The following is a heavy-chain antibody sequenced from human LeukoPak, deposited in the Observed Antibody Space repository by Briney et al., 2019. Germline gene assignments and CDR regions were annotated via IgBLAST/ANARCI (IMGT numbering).Heavy chain of an antibody. Sequence: GGSLRLSCAASGFTFSSYAMHWVRQAPGKGLGWVAVISYDGSNKYYADSVKDRFTISRDNSKNTLYLQMNSLRAEDTAVYYCARANAGYCSSTSCPPEDYWGQGTLVTVSS. D-gene: IGHD2-2*01. CDR3: ARANAGYCSSTSCPPEDY. V-gene: IGHV3-30*04. J-gene: IGHJ4*02. CDR2: ISYDGSNK. CDR1: GFTFSSYA.